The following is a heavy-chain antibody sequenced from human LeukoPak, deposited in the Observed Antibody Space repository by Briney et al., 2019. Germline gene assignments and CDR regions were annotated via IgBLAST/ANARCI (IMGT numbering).Heavy chain of an antibody. Sequence: GRSLRLSCTASGFTFSGYGMHWVRKAPGMGLEWVAIISYDGSNTFYGDSVKGRFTISRDNSKKTLYLQMNSLRTEDTAVYYCARDQTAVTGVWGTIDYWGQGTLVTVSS. D-gene: IGHD2-8*02. CDR1: GFTFSGYG. CDR3: ARDQTAVTGVWGTIDY. J-gene: IGHJ4*02. CDR2: ISYDGSNT. V-gene: IGHV3-30*03.